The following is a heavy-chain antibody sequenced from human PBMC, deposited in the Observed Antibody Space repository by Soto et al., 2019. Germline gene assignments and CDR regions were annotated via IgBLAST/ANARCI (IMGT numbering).Heavy chain of an antibody. D-gene: IGHD2-2*02. CDR3: ARDRGYCSSTSCYSYYYGMDV. V-gene: IGHV4-31*03. J-gene: IGHJ6*02. CDR1: GGSISSGGYY. CDR2: IYYSGST. Sequence: QVQLQESAPGLVKPSQTLSLTCTVSGGSISSGGYYWSWIRQHPGKGLEWIGYIYYSGSTYYNPSLKSRVTISVETSKNQFPLKLSSVTAADTAVYYCARDRGYCSSTSCYSYYYGMDVWGQGTTVTVSS.